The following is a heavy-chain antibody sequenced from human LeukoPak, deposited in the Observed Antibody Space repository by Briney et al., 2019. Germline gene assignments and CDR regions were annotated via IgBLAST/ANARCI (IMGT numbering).Heavy chain of an antibody. CDR1: GGTFSSYA. D-gene: IGHD1-26*01. V-gene: IGHV1-69*13. J-gene: IGHJ5*02. CDR3: ARDNSQGDSAWWFDP. Sequence: SVKVSCKASGGTFSSYAISWVRQAPGQGLEWMGGIIPIFGTANYAQKFQGRVTITADESTSTAYMELSSLRSEDTAVYYCARDNSQGDSAWWFDPWGQGTLVTVSS. CDR2: IIPIFGTA.